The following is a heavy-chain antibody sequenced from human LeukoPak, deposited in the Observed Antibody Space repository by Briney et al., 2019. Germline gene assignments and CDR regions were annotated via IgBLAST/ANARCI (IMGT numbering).Heavy chain of an antibody. Sequence: GGSLRLSCAASGFTFSSYAMHWVRQAPGKGLEWVAVISYDGSNKYYADSVKGRFTISRDNSKNTLYLQMNSLRAEDTAVYYCACGYDSPYFDYWGQGTLVTVFS. CDR3: ACGYDSPYFDY. CDR2: ISYDGSNK. V-gene: IGHV3-30*04. CDR1: GFTFSSYA. D-gene: IGHD5-12*01. J-gene: IGHJ4*02.